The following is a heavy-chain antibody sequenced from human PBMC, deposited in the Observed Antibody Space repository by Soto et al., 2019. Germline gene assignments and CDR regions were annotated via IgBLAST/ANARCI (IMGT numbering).Heavy chain of an antibody. J-gene: IGHJ6*03. CDR2: IRSKSNNYAT. D-gene: IGHD3-3*01. Sequence: GGSLRLSCAASGVTLSDSAIHWVRQASGKGLEWVGRIRSKSNNYATTYGASLKGRFTISRDDSKYMAYLQMNSLNTDDAAVYYCSRQASDFWSGKPQYYMDVWGKGTTVTVSS. CDR1: GVTLSDSA. CDR3: SRQASDFWSGKPQYYMDV. V-gene: IGHV3-73*01.